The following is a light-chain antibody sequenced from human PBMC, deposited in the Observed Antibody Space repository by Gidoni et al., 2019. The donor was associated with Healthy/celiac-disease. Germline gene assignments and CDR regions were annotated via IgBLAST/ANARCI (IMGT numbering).Light chain of an antibody. CDR3: SSYTSSSTLVV. V-gene: IGLV2-14*01. CDR2: DVS. Sequence: QPALTQPASVSGSPGQSITISCTGTSSDVGGYNYVSWYQQHPGKAPKLMIYDVSNRPSGVSNRFSGSKSGNTASLTIPGLQAEDEADYYCSSYTSSSTLVVFGGGTKLTVL. CDR1: SSDVGGYNY. J-gene: IGLJ2*01.